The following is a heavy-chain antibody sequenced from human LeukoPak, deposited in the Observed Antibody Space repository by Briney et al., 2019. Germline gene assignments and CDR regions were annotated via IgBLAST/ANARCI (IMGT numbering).Heavy chain of an antibody. V-gene: IGHV4-59*01. J-gene: IGHJ4*02. CDR1: GGSISSYY. Sequence: SETLSLTCTVSGGSISSYYWSWIRQPPGKGLEWIGYIYYSGSTNYNPSLKSRVTISVDASKNQFSLKLSSVTAADTAVYYCARDSSWYDYWGQGTLVTVSS. D-gene: IGHD6-13*01. CDR2: IYYSGST. CDR3: ARDSSWYDY.